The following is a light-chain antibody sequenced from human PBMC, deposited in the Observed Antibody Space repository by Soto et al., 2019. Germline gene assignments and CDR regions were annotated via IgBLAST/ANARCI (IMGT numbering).Light chain of an antibody. CDR2: WAS. V-gene: IGKV4-1*01. CDR3: QQYYSTLLT. J-gene: IGKJ4*01. Sequence: DIVMTQSPDSLAVSLGERATINCKSSQSVLYSSNNKNYLAWYQQKPGQPPKLLIYWASTRESGVPDRFSGSESGTDFTLTISSLQAEDVAVYYCQQYYSTLLTFGGGTKVEMK. CDR1: QSVLYSSNNKNY.